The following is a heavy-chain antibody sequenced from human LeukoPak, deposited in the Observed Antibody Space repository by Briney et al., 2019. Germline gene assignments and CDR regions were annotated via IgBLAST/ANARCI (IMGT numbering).Heavy chain of an antibody. CDR3: ARLFGDTVMVIDY. J-gene: IGHJ4*02. D-gene: IGHD5-18*01. CDR2: IYYSGST. V-gene: IGHV4-59*08. Sequence: SETLSLTCTVFDGSLSGSFWTWIRQPPGKGLEWIGYIYYSGSTNYNPSLKSRVTISVDTSKNQFSLKLSSVTAADTAVYYCARLFGDTVMVIDYWGQGTLVTVSS. CDR1: DGSLSGSF.